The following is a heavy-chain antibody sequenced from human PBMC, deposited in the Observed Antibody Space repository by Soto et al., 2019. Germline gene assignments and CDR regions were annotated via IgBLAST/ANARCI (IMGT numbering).Heavy chain of an antibody. CDR3: AKEGTSGLYYFDY. CDR2: ISGGGDTS. D-gene: IGHD6-19*01. V-gene: IGHV3-23*01. J-gene: IGHJ4*02. Sequence: EVQLLESGGGLVQPGGSLRLSCAVSGFTFSNYAISWVRQAPGKGLEWVYIISGGGDTSYYADSVKGRFTISRDNSRNTLYLQMNSLRAGDSAKYYCAKEGTSGLYYFDYWGPGTLVTVSS. CDR1: GFTFSNYA.